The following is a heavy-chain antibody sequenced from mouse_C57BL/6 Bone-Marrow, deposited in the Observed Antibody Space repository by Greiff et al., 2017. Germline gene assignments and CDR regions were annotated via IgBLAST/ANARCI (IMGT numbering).Heavy chain of an antibody. V-gene: IGHV1-76*01. CDR1: GYTFTDYY. Sequence: QVQLQQSGAELVRPGASVKLSCKASGYTFTDYYINWVKQRPGQGLEWIARIYPGSGNTYYNEKFKGKATLTAEKSSSTAYMQLSSLTSEDSAVYFCANDYDGDYYAMDYWGQGTSVTVSS. D-gene: IGHD2-4*01. CDR2: IYPGSGNT. J-gene: IGHJ4*01. CDR3: ANDYDGDYYAMDY.